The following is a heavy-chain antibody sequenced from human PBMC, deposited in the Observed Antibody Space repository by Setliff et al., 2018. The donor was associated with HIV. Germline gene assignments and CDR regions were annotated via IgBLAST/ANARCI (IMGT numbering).Heavy chain of an antibody. J-gene: IGHJ4*02. Sequence: SETLSLTCTVSGASISSAGYYWSWIRQQPGKALEYIGYIYYSGTTSYNPALKSRVTISMDTSKNQFSLKLSSVTAADTAVYYCARSRIGSGRYYFDYWGQGTLVTVSS. CDR3: ARSRIGSGRYYFDY. CDR2: IYYSGTT. CDR1: GASISSAGYY. V-gene: IGHV4-31*03. D-gene: IGHD3-3*01.